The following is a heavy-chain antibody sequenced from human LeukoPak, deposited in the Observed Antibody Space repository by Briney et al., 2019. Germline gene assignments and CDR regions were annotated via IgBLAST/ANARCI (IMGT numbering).Heavy chain of an antibody. CDR1: GFTFSSYS. J-gene: IGHJ5*02. D-gene: IGHD3-3*01. CDR2: ISSSSSTI. Sequence: GGSLRLSCAASGFTFSSYSMNWVRQAPGKGLEWVSYISSSSSTIYYADSVKGRFTISRDNAKNSLYLQMNSLRAEDTAVYYCARGPTLRFLEWSNWFDPWGQGTLVTVSS. CDR3: ARGPTLRFLEWSNWFDP. V-gene: IGHV3-48*01.